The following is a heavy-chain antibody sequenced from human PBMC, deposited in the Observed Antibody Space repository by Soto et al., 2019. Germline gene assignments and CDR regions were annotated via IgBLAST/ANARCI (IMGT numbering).Heavy chain of an antibody. D-gene: IGHD6-6*01. J-gene: IGHJ4*02. CDR2: TGLNGRTT. CDR3: ATVHSTSRSFDY. CDR1: GYTFSMSA. V-gene: IGHV3-23*01. Sequence: EVQLLESGGGLVQPGGSLRLSCAASGYTFSMSAMTWVRQAPGKGLEWVSTTGLNGRTTYYADSVKGRFTVSRDNSKNTLDLHMSSLRAEDTAVYYCATVHSTSRSFDYWGQGTLVTVSS.